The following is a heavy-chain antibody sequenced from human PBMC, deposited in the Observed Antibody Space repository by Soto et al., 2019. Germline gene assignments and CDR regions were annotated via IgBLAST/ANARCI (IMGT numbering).Heavy chain of an antibody. CDR1: TGSFSGYY. D-gene: IGHD3-10*01. CDR3: ECGNLYGWYFAL. V-gene: IGHV4-34*01. CDR2: INHSGST. Sequence: QVQLQQWGAGLLRPSETLSLTCAVYTGSFSGYYWSWIRQPPGKGLEWIGEINHSGSTNYNPSLRSRVTLATDRSSNPFSLKVRTVSAPDTARYYCECGNLYGWYFALWGRGTLVTVSS. J-gene: IGHJ2*01.